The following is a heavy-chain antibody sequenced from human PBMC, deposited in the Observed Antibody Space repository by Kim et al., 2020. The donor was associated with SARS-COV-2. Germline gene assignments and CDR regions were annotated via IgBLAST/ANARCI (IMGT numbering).Heavy chain of an antibody. D-gene: IGHD2-15*01. J-gene: IGHJ5*02. V-gene: IGHV4-39*01. CDR3: ARQAYCSGGSCFAPGWFDP. Sequence: SRVTISVDTAKNQFSLKLSSVTAADTAVYYCARQAYCSGGSCFAPGWFDPWGQGTLVTVSS.